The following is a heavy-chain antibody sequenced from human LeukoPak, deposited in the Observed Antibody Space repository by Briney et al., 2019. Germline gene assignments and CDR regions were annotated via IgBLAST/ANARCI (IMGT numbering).Heavy chain of an antibody. Sequence: SGGSLRLSCAASGFTFSNYAMSWVRQAPGKGLEWVSGIFGSRSGNTYYADSVKVRFTISRDDSKSTLYLQMNSLGAGDTAVYYCAKDHLDRSGYPYFDSWGQGVLVTVSS. J-gene: IGHJ4*02. CDR1: GFTFSNYA. CDR3: AKDHLDRSGYPYFDS. D-gene: IGHD3-22*01. V-gene: IGHV3-23*01. CDR2: IFGSRSGNT.